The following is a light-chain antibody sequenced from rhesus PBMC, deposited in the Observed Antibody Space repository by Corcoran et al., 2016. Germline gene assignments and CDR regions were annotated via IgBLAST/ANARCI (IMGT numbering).Light chain of an antibody. V-gene: IGKV3-42*03. CDR2: GAS. Sequence: EIVLTQSPATLSLSPGERATLSCRASQSVSSSLAWYQQKPGQVPRPLIYGASSRATGIPDRFSGSGSGTDFTLTISSLEPEDFAVYYCQQYSNWPRTFGQGTKVEIK. CDR1: QSVSSS. J-gene: IGKJ1*01. CDR3: QQYSNWPRT.